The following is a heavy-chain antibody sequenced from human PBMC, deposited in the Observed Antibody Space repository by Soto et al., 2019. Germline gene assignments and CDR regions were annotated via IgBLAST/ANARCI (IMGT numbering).Heavy chain of an antibody. CDR3: ARGDGITSRYSYYGIDV. D-gene: IGHD1-20*01. CDR1: GDSISSYY. J-gene: IGHJ6*02. V-gene: IGHV4-59*01. CDR2: IYNSGST. Sequence: SETLSLTCTVSGDSISSYYWSWIRQSPGKRLEWIGYIYNSGSTNYNPSLKSRVTISVDTSKNQFSLNLSSVTAADTAVYYCARGDGITSRYSYYGIDVWSQGTTVTVCS.